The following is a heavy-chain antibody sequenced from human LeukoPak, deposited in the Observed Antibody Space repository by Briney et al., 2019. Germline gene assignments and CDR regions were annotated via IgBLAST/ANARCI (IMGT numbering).Heavy chain of an antibody. CDR3: AKTTGWPYYFDY. J-gene: IGHJ4*02. CDR1: GFTFSTYA. CDR2: ISSGGANT. V-gene: IGHV3-23*01. Sequence: GGSLGLSCAASGFTFSTYAMTWVRQAPGKGLEWVSTISSGGANTYYADSVKGRFTISRDSSKNTLYLQMNSLRAEDTAVYYCAKTTGWPYYFDYWGQGTLVTVSS. D-gene: IGHD6-19*01.